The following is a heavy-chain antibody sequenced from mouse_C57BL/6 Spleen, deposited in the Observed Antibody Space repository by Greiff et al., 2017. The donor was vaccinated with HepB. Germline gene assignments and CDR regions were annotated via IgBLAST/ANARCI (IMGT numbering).Heavy chain of an antibody. Sequence: VQLQQSGAELVKPGASVKISCKASGYAFSSSWMNWVKQRPGKGLEWIGRIYPGDGDTNYNGKFKGKATLTADKSSSTAYMQLSSLTSEDSAVYFCARGGTGTDYFDYWGQGTTLTVSS. J-gene: IGHJ2*01. CDR1: GYAFSSSW. CDR3: ARGGTGTDYFDY. CDR2: IYPGDGDT. D-gene: IGHD4-1*01. V-gene: IGHV1-82*01.